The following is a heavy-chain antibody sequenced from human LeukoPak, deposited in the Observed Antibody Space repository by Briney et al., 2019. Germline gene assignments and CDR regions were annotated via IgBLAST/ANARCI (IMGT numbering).Heavy chain of an antibody. Sequence: SETLSLTCTVSDGSISSYYWSWIRQPPGKGLEWIGYIYYSGGTNYNPSLKSRVTISVDTSKNQFSLKLSSVTAADTPVYYCASLSGSYNWFDPWGQGTLVTVSS. D-gene: IGHD1-26*01. V-gene: IGHV4-59*08. CDR1: DGSISSYY. J-gene: IGHJ5*02. CDR3: ASLSGSYNWFDP. CDR2: IYYSGGT.